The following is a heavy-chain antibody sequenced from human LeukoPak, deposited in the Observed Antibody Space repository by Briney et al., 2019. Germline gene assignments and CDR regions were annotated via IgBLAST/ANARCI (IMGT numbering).Heavy chain of an antibody. CDR1: GFTFSRYS. D-gene: IGHD4-23*01. CDR2: INSRVTTM. CDR3: ARDRGGNSGGSQY. J-gene: IGHJ4*02. V-gene: IGHV3-48*04. Sequence: PGGSLRLSCAASGFTFSRYSMNWVRQSPGKGLEWVSYINSRVTTMFYADSVKGRFTISRDNARNSLYLQMNSLRAEDTAVYYCARDRGGNSGGSQYWGLGALVTVSS.